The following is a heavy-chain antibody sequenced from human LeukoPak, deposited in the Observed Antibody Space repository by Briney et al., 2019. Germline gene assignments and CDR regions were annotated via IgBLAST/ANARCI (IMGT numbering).Heavy chain of an antibody. J-gene: IGHJ3*02. CDR1: GFTFSSYA. CDR3: ARVNVEMATMDAFDI. V-gene: IGHV3-21*01. Sequence: NLGGSLRLSCAASGFTFSSYAMNWVRQAPGKGLEWVSSISSSSSYIYYADSVKGRFTISRDNAKNSLYLQMNSLRAEDTAVYYCARVNVEMATMDAFDIWGQGTMVTVSS. CDR2: ISSSSSYI. D-gene: IGHD5-24*01.